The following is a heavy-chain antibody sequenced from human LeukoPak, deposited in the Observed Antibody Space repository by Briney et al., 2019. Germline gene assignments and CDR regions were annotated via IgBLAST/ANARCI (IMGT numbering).Heavy chain of an antibody. Sequence: WESLSLSCTVSGVTFSGTRKCWGCHPPGPGLGLDGRIKSNTDGGTTDFAAPVKGRFTISRDDSENVLYLQMNSLKTEETAVYYCTTQLLYEHNFDYWGQGTLVTVSS. CDR2: IKSNTDGGTT. CDR3: TTQLLYEHNFDY. V-gene: IGHV3-15*01. CDR1: GVTFSGTR. D-gene: IGHD2-2*02. J-gene: IGHJ4*02.